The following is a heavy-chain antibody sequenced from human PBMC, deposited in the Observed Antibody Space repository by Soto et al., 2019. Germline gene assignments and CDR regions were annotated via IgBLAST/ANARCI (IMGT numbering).Heavy chain of an antibody. Sequence: EVQLLESGGGLVQPGGSLRLSGAASGFTFSSYAMSWVRQAPGKGLEWVSAISGSGGSTYDADSVKGRFTISRDNSKNTLYLQMNSLRAEDTAVYYCAKSSSNWRYYFGYWCQGTLVAVSS. CDR3: AKSSSNWRYYFGY. CDR1: GFTFSSYA. V-gene: IGHV3-23*01. J-gene: IGHJ4*02. CDR2: ISGSGGST. D-gene: IGHD2-2*01.